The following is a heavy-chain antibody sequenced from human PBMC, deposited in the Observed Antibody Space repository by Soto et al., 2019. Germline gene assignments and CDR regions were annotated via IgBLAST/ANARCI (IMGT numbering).Heavy chain of an antibody. CDR2: ISSSGTII. V-gene: IGHV3-11*01. CDR3: ARGKSIFYGMDV. Sequence: QVQLVESGGGLVKPGGPLRLSCAASGFTFSDYYISWIRQAPGKGLEWVSYISSSGTIIYHADSVKGRFTISRDNAKNSLFLQMNSLRAEDTAVYYCARGKSIFYGMDVWGQGTTVTVSS. D-gene: IGHD2-15*01. J-gene: IGHJ6*02. CDR1: GFTFSDYY.